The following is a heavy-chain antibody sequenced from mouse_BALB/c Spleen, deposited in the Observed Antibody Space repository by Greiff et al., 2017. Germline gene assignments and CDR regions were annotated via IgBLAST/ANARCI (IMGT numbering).Heavy chain of an antibody. D-gene: IGHD4-1*01. CDR3: ARKGWDENYFDY. CDR1: GFSLTSYG. J-gene: IGHJ2*01. CDR2: IWSGGST. Sequence: QVQLQQSGPGLVQPSQSLSITCTVSGFSLTSYGVHWVRQSPGKGLEWLGVIWSGGSTDYNAAFISRLSISKDNSKSQVFFKMNSLQANDTAIYYCARKGWDENYFDYWGQGTTLTVSS. V-gene: IGHV2-2*02.